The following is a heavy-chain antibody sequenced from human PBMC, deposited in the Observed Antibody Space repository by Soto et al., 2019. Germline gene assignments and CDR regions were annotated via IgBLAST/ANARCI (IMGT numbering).Heavy chain of an antibody. D-gene: IGHD4-17*01. V-gene: IGHV3-30*01. J-gene: IGHJ4*02. CDR3: ARGPDYGDDTALYHFDN. CDR2: ISYDETRE. CDR1: GFTFSTYA. Sequence: QVQLVESGGGVVQPGRSLRLSCAASGFTFSTYAMHWVRQAPGKGLEWVAGISYDETREYYSDSVKGRFTLSRDTSKNTLYLQLNSLRIDDTAVYYCARGPDYGDDTALYHFDNGGQGTLVTVSS.